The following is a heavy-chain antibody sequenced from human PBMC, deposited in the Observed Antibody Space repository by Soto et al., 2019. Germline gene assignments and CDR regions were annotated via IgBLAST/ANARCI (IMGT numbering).Heavy chain of an antibody. CDR1: GGSIRSGTYY. CDR2: IYHSGST. Sequence: QVQLQESGPGLVKPSQTLSLTCTVSGGSIRSGTYYWHWIRQHPGKGLEWIGYIYHSGSTYYNPSLESRVNISLDTSKNHFSLTLSSVTAADTAVYYCARSYGSGNYYGVPSNGFDPLGQGTLVTVSS. CDR3: ARSYGSGNYYGVPSNGFDP. D-gene: IGHD3-10*01. J-gene: IGHJ5*02. V-gene: IGHV4-31*03.